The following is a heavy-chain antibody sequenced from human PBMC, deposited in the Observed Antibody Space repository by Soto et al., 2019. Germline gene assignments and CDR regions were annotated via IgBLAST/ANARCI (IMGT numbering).Heavy chain of an antibody. Sequence: QVQLVESGGGVVQPGRSLRLSCAASGFSFSSYAMHWVRQAPGKGLEWVAVISYDGKNEYYTDSVKGRFTISRDNSKNILYMQMNSLRAEDTAVYYCAKDGLGRWLPGGYVDYWGQGTLVTVSS. D-gene: IGHD5-12*01. CDR2: ISYDGKNE. J-gene: IGHJ4*02. CDR3: AKDGLGRWLPGGYVDY. CDR1: GFSFSSYA. V-gene: IGHV3-30*04.